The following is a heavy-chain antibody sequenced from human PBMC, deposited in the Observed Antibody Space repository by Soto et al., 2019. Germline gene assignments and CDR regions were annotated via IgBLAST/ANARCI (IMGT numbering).Heavy chain of an antibody. D-gene: IGHD6-13*01. Sequence: GGSLRLSCAASGFTFSSYAMHWVRQAPGKGLEWVAVISYDGSNKYYADSVKGRFTISRDNSKNTLYLQMNSLRGEDTAVYYCARDRDSSSRPTYWFDPWGQGTLVTVSS. CDR1: GFTFSSYA. J-gene: IGHJ5*02. CDR3: ARDRDSSSRPTYWFDP. CDR2: ISYDGSNK. V-gene: IGHV3-30-3*01.